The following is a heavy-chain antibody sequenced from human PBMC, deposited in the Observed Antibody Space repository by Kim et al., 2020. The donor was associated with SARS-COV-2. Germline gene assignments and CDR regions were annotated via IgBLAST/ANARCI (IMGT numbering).Heavy chain of an antibody. J-gene: IGHJ4*02. V-gene: IGHV4-59*11. CDR3: ARDRIGHCSSTSCSLHFDY. CDR1: GGSISSHS. CDR2: TYYSGST. Sequence: SETLSLTCTVSGGSISSHSWSWIRQPPGKGLEWIGYTYYSGSTNSNPSLKSRVTISVDTSKNQFSLRLSSVTAADAAVYYCARDRIGHCSSTSCSLHFDYWGQGTLVTVSS. D-gene: IGHD2-2*01.